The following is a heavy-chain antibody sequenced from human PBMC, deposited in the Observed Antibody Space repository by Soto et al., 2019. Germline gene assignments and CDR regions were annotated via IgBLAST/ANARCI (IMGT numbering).Heavy chain of an antibody. J-gene: IGHJ4*02. V-gene: IGHV1-69*12. D-gene: IGHD2-2*01. Sequence: QVQLVQSGAEVKKPGSSVKVSCKTSGGTFSSDAISWVRQAPGQGLEWMGEIIPTFNTADFAQKFQGRVTITADESRSTAYVELSSLRSEDSAVYFCARAVLWRGGTRSYDSWGQGTLVTVSS. CDR1: GGTFSSDA. CDR3: ARAVLWRGGTRSYDS. CDR2: IIPTFNTA.